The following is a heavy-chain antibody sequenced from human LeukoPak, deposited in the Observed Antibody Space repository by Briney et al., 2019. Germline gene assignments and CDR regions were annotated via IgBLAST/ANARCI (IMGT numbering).Heavy chain of an antibody. CDR2: ISSSSSYI. D-gene: IGHD6-13*01. Sequence: GGSLRLSCAASGFTFSSYSMNWVRQAPGKGLEWVSSISSSSSYIYYADSVKGRFTISRDNAKNSLYLQMNSLGAEDTALYYCAKDMVPYSSSWPYYFDYWGQGTLVTVSS. CDR1: GFTFSSYS. V-gene: IGHV3-21*04. J-gene: IGHJ4*02. CDR3: AKDMVPYSSSWPYYFDY.